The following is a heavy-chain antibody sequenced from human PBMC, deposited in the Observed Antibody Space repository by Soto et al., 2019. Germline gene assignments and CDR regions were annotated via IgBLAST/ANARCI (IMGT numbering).Heavy chain of an antibody. CDR2: ISPSDSYT. Sequence: GESLKISCKGSGYSFSSYWITWVRQMPGEALEWMGRISPSDSYTDYSPTFQGHVSISTDKYTSTVYLEWSSLKASDTAIYYCARRIYNGYEIFDYWGQGTRVTVS. CDR1: GYSFSSYW. V-gene: IGHV5-10-1*01. CDR3: ARRIYNGYEIFDY. J-gene: IGHJ4*02. D-gene: IGHD5-12*01.